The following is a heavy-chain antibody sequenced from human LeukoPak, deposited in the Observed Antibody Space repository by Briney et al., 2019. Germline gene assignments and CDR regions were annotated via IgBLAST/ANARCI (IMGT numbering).Heavy chain of an antibody. J-gene: IGHJ4*02. CDR3: ARAQLGTWGSVY. CDR1: GYTFTCYY. Sequence: ASVKVSCKASGYTFTCYYMHWVRQAPGQGLEWMGRINPNSGGTNYAQKFQGRVTMTRDTSISTAYMELSRLRSDDTAVYYCARAQLGTWGSVYWGQGTLVTVSS. V-gene: IGHV1-2*06. CDR2: INPNSGGT. D-gene: IGHD1-14*01.